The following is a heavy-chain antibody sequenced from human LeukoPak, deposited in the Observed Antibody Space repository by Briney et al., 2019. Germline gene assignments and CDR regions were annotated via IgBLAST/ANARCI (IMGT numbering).Heavy chain of an antibody. Sequence: SETLSLTCAVYGGSFSSYYWSWIRQPPGKGLEWIGYIYYSGSTNYNPSLKSRVTISVDTSKNQFSLKLSSVTAADTAVYYCAKDGGYDGSGSPFDYWGQGTLVTVSS. CDR3: AKDGGYDGSGSPFDY. CDR2: IYYSGST. J-gene: IGHJ4*02. CDR1: GGSFSSYY. V-gene: IGHV4-59*01. D-gene: IGHD3-10*01.